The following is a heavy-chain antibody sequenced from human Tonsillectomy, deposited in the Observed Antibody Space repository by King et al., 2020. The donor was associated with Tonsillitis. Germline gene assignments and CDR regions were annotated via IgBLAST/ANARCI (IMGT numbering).Heavy chain of an antibody. CDR2: IKQDGSEK. D-gene: IGHD3-16*02. CDR1: GFTFSSDW. CDR3: ARAKGSDYYYVWGSYRYNWWAFDI. Sequence: VQLVESGGGLGQPGGSLRLSCAASGFTFSSDWMSWVRQAPGKGLEWVANIKQDGSEKYYVDSVKGRFTISRDNAKNSLYVQMNSLRAEDTAVYYCARAKGSDYYYVWGSYRYNWWAFDIWGQGTMVTVSS. J-gene: IGHJ3*02. V-gene: IGHV3-7*01.